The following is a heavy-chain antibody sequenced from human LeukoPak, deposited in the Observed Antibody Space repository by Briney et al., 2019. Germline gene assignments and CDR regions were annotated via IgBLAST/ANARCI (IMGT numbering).Heavy chain of an antibody. J-gene: IGHJ6*02. D-gene: IGHD1-1*01. CDR1: GFTFSNYA. CDR2: IRHDSSYR. Sequence: PGGSLRLSCAASGFTFSNYATHWVRQAPGKGLEWVAYIRHDSSYRYYPDSVRGRFTISRDNSKTTAYLQMNSLRAEDSAVYYCAKDGARHNDLDAWGQGITVTVSS. CDR3: AKDGARHNDLDA. V-gene: IGHV3-30*02.